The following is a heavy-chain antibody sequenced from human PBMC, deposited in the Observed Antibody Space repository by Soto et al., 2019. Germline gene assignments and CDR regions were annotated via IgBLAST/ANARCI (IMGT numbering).Heavy chain of an antibody. CDR2: IYSGGTT. V-gene: IGHV3-53*01. Sequence: EVQLVESGGGLVQPGGSLRLSCAASGFTVSNNYMIWFRLPPGKGLEWVSLIYSGGTTYYADSVKGRFTISRDNSKNTIYLQMNSLKVEDTAVYYCARNGWGMATVGMWGPGPLVTVSS. CDR1: GFTVSNNY. J-gene: IGHJ4*02. CDR3: ARNGWGMATVGM. D-gene: IGHD4-4*01.